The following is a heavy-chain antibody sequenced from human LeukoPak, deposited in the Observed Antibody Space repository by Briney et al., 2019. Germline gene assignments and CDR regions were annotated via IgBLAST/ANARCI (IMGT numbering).Heavy chain of an antibody. CDR3: AKRRISSSTEFDY. CDR2: ISGSGGST. CDR1: GFTFSSYA. D-gene: IGHD2-2*01. Sequence: GGSLRLSCAASGFTFSSYAMSWVRQAPGEGLEWVSAISGSGGSTYYADSVKGRFTISRDNSKNTLYLQMNSLRAEDTAVYYCAKRRISSSTEFDYWGQGTLVTVSS. J-gene: IGHJ4*02. V-gene: IGHV3-23*01.